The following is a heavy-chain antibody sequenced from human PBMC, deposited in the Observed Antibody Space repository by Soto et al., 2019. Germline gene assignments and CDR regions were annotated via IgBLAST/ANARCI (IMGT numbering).Heavy chain of an antibody. J-gene: IGHJ4*02. CDR1: GGSFSGYY. CDR3: ARLGRYQMGIFDY. CDR2: INHSGST. D-gene: IGHD2-2*01. Sequence: SETLSLTCAVYGGSFSGYYWSWIRQPPGKGLEWIGEINHSGSTNYNPSLKSRVTISVDTSKNQFSLKPSSVTAADTALYYCARLGRYQMGIFDYWGQGTLVTVSS. V-gene: IGHV4-34*01.